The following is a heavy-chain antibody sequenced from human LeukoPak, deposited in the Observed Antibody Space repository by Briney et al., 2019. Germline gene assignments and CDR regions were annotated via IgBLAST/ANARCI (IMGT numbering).Heavy chain of an antibody. V-gene: IGHV4-38-2*02. D-gene: IGHD3-22*01. CDR1: GYSVSSGYY. J-gene: IGHJ4*02. CDR3: AREDYYDSSGYYLDC. Sequence: PSETLSLTCTVSGYSVSSGYYWGWIRQSPGKGLEWIGSIYHSGSTYYSPSLRSRITISVDTSKNQFSLKLSSVTAADTAVYYCAREDYYDSSGYYLDCWGQGTLVTVSS. CDR2: IYHSGST.